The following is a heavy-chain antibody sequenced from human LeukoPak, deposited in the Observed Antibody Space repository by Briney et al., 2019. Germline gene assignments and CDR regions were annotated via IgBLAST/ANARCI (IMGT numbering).Heavy chain of an antibody. CDR2: ISGSGGST. D-gene: IGHD2-2*01. V-gene: IGHV3-23*01. Sequence: GGSLRLSCAASGFTFSSYAMSWVRQAPGKGLEWVSAISGSGGSTYYADSVKGRFTISRDNSKNTLYLQMNSLRAEDTAVYYCAKLIVVVPAATRVVDYWGQGTLVTVSS. J-gene: IGHJ4*02. CDR1: GFTFSSYA. CDR3: AKLIVVVPAATRVVDY.